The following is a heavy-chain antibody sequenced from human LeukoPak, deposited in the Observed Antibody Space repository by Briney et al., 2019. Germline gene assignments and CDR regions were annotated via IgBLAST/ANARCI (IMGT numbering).Heavy chain of an antibody. J-gene: IGHJ3*02. V-gene: IGHV4-4*07. CDR2: IYTSGST. D-gene: IGHD6-6*01. Sequence: SETLSLTCTVSGGSISSYYWSWTRQPAGKGLEWIGRIYTSGSTNYNPSLKSRVTMSVDTSKNQFSLKLSSVTAADTAVYYCARDRWSSSSSEGTFDIWGQGTMVIVSS. CDR3: ARDRWSSSSSEGTFDI. CDR1: GGSISSYY.